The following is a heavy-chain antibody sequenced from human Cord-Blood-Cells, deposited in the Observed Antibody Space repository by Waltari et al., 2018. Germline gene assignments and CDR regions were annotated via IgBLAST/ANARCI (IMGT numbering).Heavy chain of an antibody. V-gene: IGHV3-48*03. J-gene: IGHJ4*02. D-gene: IGHD3-10*01. CDR1: GFTFSRYD. CDR3: ARDGVLLWFGELFDY. Sequence: EVQLVESGGGLVQPGGCLRCSCAASGFTFSRYDMNWVREAPGKGLEWVSYISSSGSTISYSDSVKGRFTISRDNAKNSLYLQMNSLRAEDTAVYYYARDGVLLWFGELFDYWGQGTLVTVSS. CDR2: ISSSGSTI.